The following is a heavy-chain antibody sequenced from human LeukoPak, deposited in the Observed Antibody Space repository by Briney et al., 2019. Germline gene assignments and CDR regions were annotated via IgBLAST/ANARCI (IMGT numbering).Heavy chain of an antibody. V-gene: IGHV3-11*01. Sequence: GGSLRLSCAASGFTLSDYYMSWIRQAPGKGLEWVSYSSSSGTTIYYADSVKGRFAISRDNAKNSLYLQMNSLRAEDTADYYCARRRDFIDYWGQGTLVTVSS. CDR1: GFTLSDYY. CDR3: ARRRDFIDY. D-gene: IGHD3/OR15-3a*01. J-gene: IGHJ4*02. CDR2: SSSSGTTI.